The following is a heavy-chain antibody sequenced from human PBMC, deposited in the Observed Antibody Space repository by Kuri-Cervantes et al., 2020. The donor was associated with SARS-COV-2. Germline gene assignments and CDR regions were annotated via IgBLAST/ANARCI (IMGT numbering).Heavy chain of an antibody. CDR3: ARTPGAGDN. V-gene: IGHV3-7*01. Sequence: GGSLRLSCTASGFTFGDYAMSWVRQAPGKGLEWVANIKQDGSEKYYVDSVKGRFTISRGNAKNSLYLQMNSLRAEDTAVYYCARTPGAGDNWGQGTLVTVSS. CDR1: GFTFGDYA. D-gene: IGHD2-15*01. CDR2: IKQDGSEK. J-gene: IGHJ4*02.